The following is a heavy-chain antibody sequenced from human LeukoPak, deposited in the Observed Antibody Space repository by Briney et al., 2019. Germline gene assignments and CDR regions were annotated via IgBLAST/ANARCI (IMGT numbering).Heavy chain of an antibody. Sequence: GGSLRLSCAASGFTFSSYAMSWVRQAPGKGLEWVSAISGSGGSTYYADSVKGRFTISRDNSKNTLYLQMNSLRAEDTAVYYCAKEGYVDTAMARYYFDYWGQGTLVTVSS. CDR1: GFTFSSYA. D-gene: IGHD5-18*01. CDR2: ISGSGGST. V-gene: IGHV3-23*01. J-gene: IGHJ4*02. CDR3: AKEGYVDTAMARYYFDY.